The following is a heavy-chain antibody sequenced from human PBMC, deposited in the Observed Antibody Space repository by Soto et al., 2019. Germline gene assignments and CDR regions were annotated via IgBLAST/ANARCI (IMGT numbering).Heavy chain of an antibody. CDR1: GDSIGGVGY. V-gene: IGHV4-31*03. CDR3: TRSGLTGRAIRSHLFAH. Sequence: SETLSLTCTVSGDSIGGVGYWSWIRQFPGRGLEWIGCISSSGSTYYNPALNNRISLSLDTSQNQFSLKLLSVTAADTAISYWTRSGLTGRAIRSHLFAHWVQGTLVTVSS. J-gene: IGHJ4*02. CDR2: ISSSGST. D-gene: IGHD3-9*01.